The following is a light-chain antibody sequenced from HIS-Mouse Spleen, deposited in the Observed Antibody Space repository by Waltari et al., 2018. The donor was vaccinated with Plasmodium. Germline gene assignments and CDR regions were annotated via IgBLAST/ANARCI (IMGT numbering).Light chain of an antibody. CDR3: CSYAGSSTFV. V-gene: IGLV2-23*03. Sequence: QSALTQPASVSGSPGQSITISCPGPSSDVGGYNLVSWYQQHPGKAPKLMIYEGSKRPSGVSNRFSGSKSGNTASLTISGLQAEDEADYYCCSYAGSSTFVFGGGTKLTVL. CDR1: SSDVGGYNL. J-gene: IGLJ3*02. CDR2: EGS.